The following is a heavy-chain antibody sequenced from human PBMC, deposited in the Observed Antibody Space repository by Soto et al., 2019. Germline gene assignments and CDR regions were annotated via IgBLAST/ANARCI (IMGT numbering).Heavy chain of an antibody. Sequence: QVQLVESGGGVVQPGRSLRLSCAASGFMFSNHGMHWVRQAPGKGLEWVAVIWSDGNNRYYADSVKGRFTISRDKSTNTVDMQMNSLRAEATAVYYCVRGDHWNDEASDSWGQETLCTVSS. CDR2: IWSDGNNR. CDR3: VRGDHWNDEASDS. D-gene: IGHD1-1*01. CDR1: GFMFSNHG. J-gene: IGHJ5*01. V-gene: IGHV3-33*01.